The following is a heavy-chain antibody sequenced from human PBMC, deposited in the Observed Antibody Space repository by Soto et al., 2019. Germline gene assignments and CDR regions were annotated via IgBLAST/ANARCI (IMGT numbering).Heavy chain of an antibody. CDR2: ISGFNGDT. CDR1: GYSFTNYG. D-gene: IGHD6-19*01. V-gene: IGHV1-18*01. Sequence: QDQLVQSGAEVKKPGASVTVSCKASGYSFTNYGITWVRQAPGQGLEWMGWISGFNGDTHYAQKLQGRVTMTTDASTSTAYMELRGLRSDVTAVYYCARDRGVAPPVAGNTHYYYYMDVWGKGTTVTVSS. CDR3: ARDRGVAPPVAGNTHYYYYMDV. J-gene: IGHJ6*03.